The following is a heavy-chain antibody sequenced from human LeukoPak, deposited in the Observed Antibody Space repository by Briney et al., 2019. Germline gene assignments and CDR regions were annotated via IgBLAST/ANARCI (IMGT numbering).Heavy chain of an antibody. CDR1: GYTLTELS. D-gene: IGHD3-9*01. Sequence: ASVKVSRKVSGYTLTELSMHWVRQAPGKGLEWMGGFDPEDGETMYAQKFQGRVTMTEDTSTDTAYMELSSLRSEDTAVYYCATDSIRGHFDWSIQPIQHWGQGTLVTVSS. CDR2: FDPEDGET. CDR3: ATDSIRGHFDWSIQPIQH. V-gene: IGHV1-24*01. J-gene: IGHJ1*01.